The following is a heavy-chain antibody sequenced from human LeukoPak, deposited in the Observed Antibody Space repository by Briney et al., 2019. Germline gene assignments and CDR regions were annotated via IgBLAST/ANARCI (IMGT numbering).Heavy chain of an antibody. J-gene: IGHJ6*03. CDR2: INAYNGNT. D-gene: IGHD6-13*01. CDR1: GYTFTSYI. V-gene: IGHV1-18*01. CDR3: ARDRHIAAAVYYYYMDV. Sequence: GASVKVSCKASGYTFTSYIISWVRHAPGQGLEWMGWINAYNGNTDYAQRVQGRVTITTDTSTSTAYMELRSLRSDDTAVYYCARDRHIAAAVYYYYMDVWGKGTPVTVSS.